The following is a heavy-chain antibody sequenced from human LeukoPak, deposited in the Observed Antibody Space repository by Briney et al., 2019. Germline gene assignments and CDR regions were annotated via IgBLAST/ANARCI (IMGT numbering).Heavy chain of an antibody. J-gene: IGHJ4*02. D-gene: IGHD3-10*01. Sequence: GGSLRLSCAASGFTFSSYAMSWVRQAPGKGLEWASAISGSGGSTYYADSVKGRFTISRDNSKNTLYLQMNSLRAEDTAVYYCAKDTVEAWFFYFDYWGQGTLVTVSS. CDR1: GFTFSSYA. CDR2: ISGSGGST. CDR3: AKDTVEAWFFYFDY. V-gene: IGHV3-23*01.